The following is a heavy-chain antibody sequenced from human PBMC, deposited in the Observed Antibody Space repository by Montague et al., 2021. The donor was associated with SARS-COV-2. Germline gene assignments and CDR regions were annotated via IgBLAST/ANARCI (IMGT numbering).Heavy chain of an antibody. Sequence: SETLSLTCIVSGDSISAYYWCWFLQPPGMGLKWIVYIFCRGATNYYPPLKSRVIILLVTSKSQFFLMLSSLTAADTAIYYCARTSSGSRYCYGVDVWGQGTTVTVSS. J-gene: IGHJ6*02. D-gene: IGHD5-12*01. CDR3: ARTSSGSRYCYGVDV. CDR1: GDSISAYY. V-gene: IGHV4-59*01. CDR2: IFCRGAT.